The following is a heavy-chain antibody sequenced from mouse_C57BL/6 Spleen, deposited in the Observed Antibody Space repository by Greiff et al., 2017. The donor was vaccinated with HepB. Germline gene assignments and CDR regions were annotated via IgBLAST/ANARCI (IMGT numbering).Heavy chain of an antibody. D-gene: IGHD1-2*01. Sequence: EVKLMESGPGLVKPSQSLSLTCSVTGYSITSGYYWNWIRQFPGNKLEWMGYISYDGSNNYNPSLKNRISITRDTSKNQFFLKLNSVTTEDTATYYCAREGTTAYYYAMDYWGQGTSVTVSS. J-gene: IGHJ4*01. V-gene: IGHV3-6*01. CDR2: ISYDGSN. CDR1: GYSITSGYY. CDR3: AREGTTAYYYAMDY.